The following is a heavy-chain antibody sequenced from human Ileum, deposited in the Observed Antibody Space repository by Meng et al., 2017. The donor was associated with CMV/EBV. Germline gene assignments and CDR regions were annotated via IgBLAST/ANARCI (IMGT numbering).Heavy chain of an antibody. CDR1: GYTFTAFY. V-gene: IGHV1-2*02. D-gene: IGHD6-19*01. Sequence: QVQLVQSGAEVEKAGASMKVSCKASGYTFTAFYIHWVRQTPVQGLEWMGWIHPNTGDTKYAQKFWGRFTMTRATSINTAYMELNSLTSDDTAVYYCVRNLIRGWGYDMWGQGTLVTVSS. J-gene: IGHJ4*02. CDR3: VRNLIRGWGYDM. CDR2: IHPNTGDT.